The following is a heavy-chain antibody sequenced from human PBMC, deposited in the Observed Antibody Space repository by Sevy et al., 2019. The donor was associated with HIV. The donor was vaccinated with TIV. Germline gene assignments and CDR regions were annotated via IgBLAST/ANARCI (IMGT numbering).Heavy chain of an antibody. CDR1: GFTFSSYA. CDR3: AKDQEDDYGRTDY. CDR2: ISGSGGST. V-gene: IGHV3-23*01. D-gene: IGHD4-17*01. J-gene: IGHJ4*02. Sequence: GGSLRISCAASGFTFSSYAMSWVRQAPGKGLEWVSAISGSGGSTYYADSVKGRFTISRDNSKNTLYLQMNSLRAEDTAVYYCAKDQEDDYGRTDYWGQGTLVTVSS.